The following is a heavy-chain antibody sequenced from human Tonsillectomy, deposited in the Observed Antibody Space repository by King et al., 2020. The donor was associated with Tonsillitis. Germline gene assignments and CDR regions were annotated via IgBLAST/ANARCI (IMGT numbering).Heavy chain of an antibody. V-gene: IGHV1-2*02. J-gene: IGHJ4*02. Sequence: VQLVESGAEVKKPGASVKVSCTASGYTFTGYYMHWVRQAPGQGLEWMGWINPNSGGTNYAQKFQGRVTMTRDTSTSTAYMELSRLRSDDTAVYYCARGRDSSTWRMGFDYWGQGTLVTVSS. CDR2: INPNSGGT. CDR3: ARGRDSSTWRMGFDY. D-gene: IGHD6-13*01. CDR1: GYTFTGYY.